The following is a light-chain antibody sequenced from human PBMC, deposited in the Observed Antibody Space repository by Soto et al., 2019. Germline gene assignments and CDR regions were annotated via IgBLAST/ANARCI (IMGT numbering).Light chain of an antibody. CDR3: MQSTPLSLT. CDR1: QSLVHSDGNTY. CDR2: HVS. J-gene: IGKJ4*01. Sequence: EIVMTQNPLSSAVTLGQPASISCRSSQSLVHSDGNTYLTLLLVGPGRSPRTLIYHVSDRFSVVPDRFTGSGAETHFTLRISRVEAEEVGTYYRMQSTPLSLTFGGGTKVEI. V-gene: IGKV2-24*01.